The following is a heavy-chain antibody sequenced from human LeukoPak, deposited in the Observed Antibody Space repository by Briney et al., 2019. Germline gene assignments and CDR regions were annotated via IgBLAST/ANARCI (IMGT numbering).Heavy chain of an antibody. CDR2: ISGSGGST. D-gene: IGHD6-13*01. CDR3: AKTMGSSWWLNYFDY. CDR1: GFTFSSYE. V-gene: IGHV3-23*01. J-gene: IGHJ4*02. Sequence: HPGGSLRLSCAASGFTFSSYEMNSVRQAPGKGLEWVSAISGSGGSTYYADSVKGRFTISRDNSKNTLYLQMNSLRAEDTAVYYCAKTMGSSWWLNYFDYWGQGTLVTVSS.